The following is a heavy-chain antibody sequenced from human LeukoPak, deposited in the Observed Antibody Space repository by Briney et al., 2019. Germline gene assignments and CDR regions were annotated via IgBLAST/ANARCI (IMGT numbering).Heavy chain of an antibody. CDR2: ISSSNSYI. Sequence: GGSLRLSCAASAFTFSSYSMNWVRQAPGKGLEWVSSISSSNSYIYYADSVKGRFTISRDNAKNSLYLQMNSLRAEDPAVYYCARDPEYCSGGTCYPYYFDYWGQGTLVTVSS. J-gene: IGHJ4*02. D-gene: IGHD2-15*01. V-gene: IGHV3-21*01. CDR3: ARDPEYCSGGTCYPYYFDY. CDR1: AFTFSSYS.